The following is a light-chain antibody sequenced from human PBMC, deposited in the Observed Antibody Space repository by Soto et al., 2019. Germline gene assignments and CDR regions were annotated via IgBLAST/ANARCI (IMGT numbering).Light chain of an antibody. CDR1: QSISSY. V-gene: IGKV1-39*01. Sequence: DIQMTQSPSSLSASVGDRVTITCRASQSISSYLNWYQQKPGKAPKLLIYTESSLQSGVPSRFSGSGSGTDFTLAISSLQPEDFATYYCQQCYSTPYSFGQGTKLEIK. CDR3: QQCYSTPYS. J-gene: IGKJ2*03. CDR2: TES.